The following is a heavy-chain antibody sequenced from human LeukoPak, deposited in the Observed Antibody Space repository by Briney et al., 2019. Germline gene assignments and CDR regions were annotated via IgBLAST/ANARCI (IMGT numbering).Heavy chain of an antibody. V-gene: IGHV4-59*01. CDR1: GGSISSYY. CDR2: IYYSGST. J-gene: IGHJ6*03. D-gene: IGHD3-10*01. Sequence: SETLSLTCTVSGGSISSYYWSWIRQPPGKGLEWIGYIYYSGSTNYNPSLKSRVTISVDTSKNQFSLKLSSVTAADTAVYYCARGQSYGSGSYGYYYYYMDVWGKGTTVTVSS. CDR3: ARGQSYGSGSYGYYYYYMDV.